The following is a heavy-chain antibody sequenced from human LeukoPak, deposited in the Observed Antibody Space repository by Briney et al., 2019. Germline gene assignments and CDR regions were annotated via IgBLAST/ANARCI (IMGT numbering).Heavy chain of an antibody. V-gene: IGHV3-48*01. CDR2: ISHSSTTI. J-gene: IGHJ3*01. D-gene: IGHD2-15*01. CDR1: GFTLSPYN. CDR3: AREGPLLVSEDAFDF. Sequence: GGSLRLSCAASGFTLSPYNMNWVRQAPGKGLEWISYISHSSTTIYYADSMEGRYTISRDNAKNSLYLQMNSLRADDTAVYYCAREGPLLVSEDAFDFWGQGTMVTVSS.